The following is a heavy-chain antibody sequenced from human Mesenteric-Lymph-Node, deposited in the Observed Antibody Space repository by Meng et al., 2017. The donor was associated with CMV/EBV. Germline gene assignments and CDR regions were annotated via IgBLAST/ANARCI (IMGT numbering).Heavy chain of an antibody. CDR3: ARGGGIHYFDY. CDR2: IYYSGST. J-gene: IGHJ4*02. Sequence: SETLSLTCTVSGGSISSSSYYWGWIRQPPGKGLEWIGSIYYSGSTYYNPSLKSRVTISVDTSKNQFSLKLSSVTAADTAVYYCARGGGIHYFDYWGQGTLVTVSS. D-gene: IGHD3-16*01. CDR1: GGSISSSSYY. V-gene: IGHV4-39*07.